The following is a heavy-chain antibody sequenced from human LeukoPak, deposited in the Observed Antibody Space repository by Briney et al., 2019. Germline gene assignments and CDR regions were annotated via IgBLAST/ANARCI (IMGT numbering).Heavy chain of an antibody. Sequence: ASVKVSCKASGYTFTGYYMHWVRQAPGQGLEWMGWINPNSGGTNYAQKLQGRVTMTTDTSTSTAYMELRSLRSDDTAVYYCAGLSSSWYHWFDPWGQGTLVTVSS. CDR3: AGLSSSWYHWFDP. CDR2: INPNSGGT. V-gene: IGHV1-2*02. J-gene: IGHJ5*02. CDR1: GYTFTGYY. D-gene: IGHD6-13*01.